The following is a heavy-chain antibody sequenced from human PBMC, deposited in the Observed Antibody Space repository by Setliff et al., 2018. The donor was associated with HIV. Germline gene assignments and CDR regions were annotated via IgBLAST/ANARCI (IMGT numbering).Heavy chain of an antibody. Sequence: GGSLRLSCAASGFTFDDYDMSWVRQGQGKGLEWVSGINWNGGSTDYADSVKGRFIISRDNAKNSLYLQMNSLRGEDTALYYCARVMVRGVEYYVDVWGKGTTVAVSS. CDR3: ARVMVRGVEYYVDV. CDR2: INWNGGST. J-gene: IGHJ6*04. D-gene: IGHD3-10*01. CDR1: GFTFDDYD. V-gene: IGHV3-20*04.